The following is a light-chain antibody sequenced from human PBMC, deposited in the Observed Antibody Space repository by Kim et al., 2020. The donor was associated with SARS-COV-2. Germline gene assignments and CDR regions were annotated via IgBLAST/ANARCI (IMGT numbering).Light chain of an antibody. CDR1: RGSIADNY. V-gene: IGLV6-57*04. Sequence: NFMLTQPPSVSGSPGKTVTISCTRSRGSIADNYVQWYQQRPGGVPTTVIYEDSRRPSGVSDRFSGSIDSSSNSASLTISGLRNEDEADYYCQSYNRDYVMFGGGTQLTVL. J-gene: IGLJ3*02. CDR3: QSYNRDYVM. CDR2: EDS.